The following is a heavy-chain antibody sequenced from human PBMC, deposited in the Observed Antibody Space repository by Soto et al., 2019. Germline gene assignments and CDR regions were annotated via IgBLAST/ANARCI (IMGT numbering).Heavy chain of an antibody. J-gene: IGHJ4*02. CDR2: ISYDGSNK. Sequence: GGSLRLSCAASGFTFSSYGMHWVRQAPGKGLEWVAVISYDGSNKYYADSVKGRFTISRDNSKNTLYLQMNSLRVEDTAVYYCARDLGGWPDYCGQGTLVTVSS. CDR3: ARDLGGWPDY. D-gene: IGHD2-15*01. CDR1: GFTFSSYG. V-gene: IGHV3-30*03.